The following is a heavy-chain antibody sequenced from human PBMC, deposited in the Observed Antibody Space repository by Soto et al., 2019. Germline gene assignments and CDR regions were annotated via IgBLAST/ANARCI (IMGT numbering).Heavy chain of an antibody. D-gene: IGHD2-2*01. Sequence: GESLKISCKGSGYSFTSYWIGWVRQMPGKGLEWMGIIYPGDSDTRYSPSFQGQVTISADKSISTAYLQWSSLKASDTAMYYCARHPITDIVVVPDAIGWFDPWGQGTLVTVSS. J-gene: IGHJ5*02. CDR3: ARHPITDIVVVPDAIGWFDP. V-gene: IGHV5-51*01. CDR2: IYPGDSDT. CDR1: GYSFTSYW.